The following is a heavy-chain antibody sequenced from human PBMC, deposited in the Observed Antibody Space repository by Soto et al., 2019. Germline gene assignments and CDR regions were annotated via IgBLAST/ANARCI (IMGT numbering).Heavy chain of an antibody. V-gene: IGHV1-18*01. D-gene: IGHD6-6*01. CDR3: ARGGAARHLDY. Sequence: QVSLVQSGGEVRRPGASVNVSCKTSGYTFTNYALSWARQAPGQGLEWIGFISVYNGFTHFAQKFRGRVTVNTDTSTNTVYMDLRRLTSDDTAVYYCARGGAARHLDYWGQGTPVTVSS. J-gene: IGHJ4*02. CDR2: ISVYNGFT. CDR1: GYTFTNYA.